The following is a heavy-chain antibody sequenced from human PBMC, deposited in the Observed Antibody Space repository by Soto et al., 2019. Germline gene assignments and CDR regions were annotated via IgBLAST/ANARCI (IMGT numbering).Heavy chain of an antibody. CDR3: ARAVHYYYDSSGYYYGVFYFDY. CDR1: GYTFTSYD. Sequence: QVQLVQSGAEVKKPGASVKVSCKASGYTFTSYDINWVRQATGQGLEWMGWMNPNSGNTGYAQKFQGRVTMTRNTSISTAYMELSSLRSEDTALYYCARAVHYYYDSSGYYYGVFYFDYWGQGTLVTVSS. V-gene: IGHV1-8*01. CDR2: MNPNSGNT. D-gene: IGHD3-22*01. J-gene: IGHJ4*02.